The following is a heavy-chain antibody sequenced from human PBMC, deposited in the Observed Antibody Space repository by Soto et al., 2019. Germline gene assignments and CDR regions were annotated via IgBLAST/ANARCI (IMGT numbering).Heavy chain of an antibody. Sequence: EVQLVESGGGLIQPGGSLRLSCAVSGFTVSNNYMSWVRQAPGKGLEGVSVIYSGGYTAYGDSVKGRFTISRDNSKNTTYLQGNCRGPEDRALYYWAALGGGGGYWGQGTLVTVSS. CDR3: AALGGGGGY. V-gene: IGHV3-53*01. CDR1: GFTVSNNY. D-gene: IGHD3-16*01. J-gene: IGHJ4*02. CDR2: IYSGGYT.